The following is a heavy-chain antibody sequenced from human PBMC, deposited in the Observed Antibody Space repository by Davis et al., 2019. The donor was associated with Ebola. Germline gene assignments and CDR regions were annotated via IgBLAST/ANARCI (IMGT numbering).Heavy chain of an antibody. CDR2: INPNSGNT. J-gene: IGHJ4*02. Sequence: ASVKVSCKASGYTFTGYYMHWVRQAPGQGLEWMGWINPNSGNTNYAQKLQGRVTMTTDTSTSTAYMELRSLRSDDTAVYYCARDPVAGPFDYWGQGTLVTVSS. D-gene: IGHD6-19*01. V-gene: IGHV1-18*04. CDR3: ARDPVAGPFDY. CDR1: GYTFTGYY.